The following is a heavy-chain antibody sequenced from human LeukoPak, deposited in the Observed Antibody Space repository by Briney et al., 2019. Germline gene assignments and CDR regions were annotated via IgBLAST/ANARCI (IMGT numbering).Heavy chain of an antibody. D-gene: IGHD1-1*01. CDR2: IYYSGSS. V-gene: IGHV4-39*01. CDR3: ATRGTGYFHH. Sequence: KPSETLSLTCAVSGGSISSSYDQWVWIRQPPGKGLEWIGSIYYSGSSYNSPSLKSRVTISFDTSKNQFSLKLTSVTAADAAIYYCATRGTGYFHHWGQGTLVTVSS. J-gene: IGHJ4*02. CDR1: GGSISSSYDQ.